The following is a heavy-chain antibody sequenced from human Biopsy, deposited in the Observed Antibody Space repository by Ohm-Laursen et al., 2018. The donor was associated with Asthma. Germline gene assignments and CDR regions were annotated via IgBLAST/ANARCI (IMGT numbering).Heavy chain of an antibody. Sequence: SLRLSCAASGFTFHNYVMHWVRQAPGKGLEWVADIFFDGSNKYYADSVKGRFTISRDNSKDTLYLQVNSLRGDDTAAYYCARGKTWGRSYYFDYWGQGTLVTVSS. V-gene: IGHV3-30-3*01. CDR1: GFTFHNYV. CDR2: IFFDGSNK. D-gene: IGHD6-6*01. J-gene: IGHJ4*02. CDR3: ARGKTWGRSYYFDY.